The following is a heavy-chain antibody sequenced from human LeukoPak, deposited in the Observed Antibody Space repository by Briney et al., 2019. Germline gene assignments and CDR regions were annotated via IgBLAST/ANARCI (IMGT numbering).Heavy chain of an antibody. CDR1: GVAFSSCS. CDR2: IISTSSYI. D-gene: IGHD5/OR15-5a*01. J-gene: IGHJ4*02. V-gene: IGHV3-21*01. Sequence: SLRLSCATSGVAFSSCSMNWVRRAPGKGLEWVSSIISTSSYIYYADSVKGRFTISRDDSKDPLSLQMNSLTAADKAVYYFARDSVRNDYWGQGTLVTVSS. CDR3: ARDSVRNDY.